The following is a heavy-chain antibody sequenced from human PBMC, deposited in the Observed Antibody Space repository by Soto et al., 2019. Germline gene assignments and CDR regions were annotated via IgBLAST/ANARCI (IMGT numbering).Heavy chain of an antibody. CDR3: ARESDPKPIYYYGMDV. CDR1: GYTFTSYG. V-gene: IGHV1-69*13. CDR2: IIPIFGTA. J-gene: IGHJ6*02. Sequence: GASVKVSCKASGYTFTSYGISWVRQAPGQGLEWMGWIIPIFGTANYAQKFQGRVTITADESTSTAYMELSSLRSEDTAVYYCARESDPKPIYYYGMDVWGQGTTVTVSS.